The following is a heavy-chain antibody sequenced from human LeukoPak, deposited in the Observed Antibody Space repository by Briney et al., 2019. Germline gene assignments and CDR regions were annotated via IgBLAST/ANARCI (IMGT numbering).Heavy chain of an antibody. J-gene: IGHJ5*01. CDR2: INANSGTT. D-gene: IGHD6-19*01. V-gene: IGHV3-23*01. Sequence: GGSLRLSCTASGFAFSVYAMSWLRQPPGKGLEWVSTINANSGTTSYAASVRGRFTVSRDNSKNTLYLQLNTLRADDTATYYCARPISGGLAVTADWFHPWGQGSLVVVSS. CDR1: GFAFSVYA. CDR3: ARPISGGLAVTADWFHP.